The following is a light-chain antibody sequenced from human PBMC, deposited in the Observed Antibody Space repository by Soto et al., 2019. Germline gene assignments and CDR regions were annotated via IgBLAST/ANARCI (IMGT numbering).Light chain of an antibody. CDR2: KAS. CDR3: QQYNSYLWT. J-gene: IGKJ1*01. Sequence: DIQMTQSPSTLPASVGDRVIIICRASQSISSWLAWYQQKPGKAPKLLIYKASSLESGVPSRFSGSGSGTEFTLTISSLQPDDFATYYCQQYNSYLWTFGQGTKVDIK. V-gene: IGKV1-5*03. CDR1: QSISSW.